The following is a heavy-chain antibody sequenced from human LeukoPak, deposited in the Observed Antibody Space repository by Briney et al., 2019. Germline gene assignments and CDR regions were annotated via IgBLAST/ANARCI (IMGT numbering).Heavy chain of an antibody. J-gene: IGHJ4*02. CDR1: GGSISSYY. CDR2: SYYGGSP. CDR3: ARHGGSYSFDY. D-gene: IGHD1-26*01. V-gene: IGHV4-59*08. Sequence: SETLSLTCTVSGGSISSYYWSWIRQPPGKGLEWIGYSYYGGSPNYNPSLKSRATISVDTSKNEFSLKLSSVTAADTAVYYCARHGGSYSFDYWGQGTLVTVSP.